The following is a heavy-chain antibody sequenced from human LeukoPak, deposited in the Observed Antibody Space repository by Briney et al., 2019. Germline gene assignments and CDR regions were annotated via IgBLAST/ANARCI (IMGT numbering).Heavy chain of an antibody. CDR1: GFSFHIYA. J-gene: IGHJ4*02. D-gene: IGHD5-24*01. Sequence: GGSLRLSCAASGFSFHIYAMSWVRQAPGKGLEWLSTIGGGGVSTYYADSVKGLFTISRDNIKNTLYLQMHSLRAEDTAVYYCAKYGDGYPYYFDHWGQGALVTVSS. CDR3: AKYGDGYPYYFDH. V-gene: IGHV3-23*01. CDR2: IGGGGVST.